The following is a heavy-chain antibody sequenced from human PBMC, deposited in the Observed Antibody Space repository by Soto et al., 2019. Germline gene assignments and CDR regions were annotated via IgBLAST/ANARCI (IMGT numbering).Heavy chain of an antibody. Sequence: EVQLSESGGGLAQPGGSLRLSCAASGFTFNMYAMSWVRQAPGKGLEWVSAIGGSGDNTYYADFVKGRFTISRDNSKNTLYLQMDSLRADDTAIYYCARTITGFFWAGAYWGQGTLVTVSS. V-gene: IGHV3-23*01. J-gene: IGHJ4*02. CDR1: GFTFNMYA. CDR3: ARTITGFFWAGAY. D-gene: IGHD1-1*01. CDR2: IGGSGDNT.